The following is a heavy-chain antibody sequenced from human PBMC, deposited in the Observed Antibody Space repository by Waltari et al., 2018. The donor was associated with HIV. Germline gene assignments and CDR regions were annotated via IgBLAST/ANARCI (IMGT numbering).Heavy chain of an antibody. V-gene: IGHV4-61*01. J-gene: IGHJ5*02. CDR3: ARGHYYGSFDP. CDR1: GGSVSSGSYY. CDR2: IYYSGST. D-gene: IGHD3-10*01. Sequence: QVQLQESGPGLVKPSETLSLTCTVSGGSVSSGSYYWSWIRQPPGKGLEWIGYIYYSGSTNHNPSLKSRGTISVDTSKNQFSLKLSSVTAADTAVYYCARGHYYGSFDPWGQGTLVTVSS.